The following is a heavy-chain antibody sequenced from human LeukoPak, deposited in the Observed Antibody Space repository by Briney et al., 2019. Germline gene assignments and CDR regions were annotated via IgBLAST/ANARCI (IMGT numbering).Heavy chain of an antibody. D-gene: IGHD4-17*01. J-gene: IGHJ5*02. CDR2: INPSGGST. Sequence: GASVKVSCKASGYTFTSYYMHWVRQAPGQGLEWMGIINPSGGSTSYAQKFQGRVTMTRDTSTSTVYMELSSLRSEDTAVYYCARDRRTTVTTHPLDNWFDPWGQGTLVTVSS. CDR1: GYTFTSYY. V-gene: IGHV1-46*01. CDR3: ARDRRTTVTTHPLDNWFDP.